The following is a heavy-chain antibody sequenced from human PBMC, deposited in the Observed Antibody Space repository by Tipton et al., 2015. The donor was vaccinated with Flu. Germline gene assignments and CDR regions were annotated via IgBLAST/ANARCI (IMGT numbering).Heavy chain of an antibody. CDR1: GFTFSSYS. CDR3: ARDKAAAGTFDY. J-gene: IGHJ4*02. D-gene: IGHD6-13*01. V-gene: IGHV3-21*01. CDR2: ISSSSSYI. Sequence: LSLTCAASGFTFSSYSMNWVRQAPGKGLEWVSSISSSSSYIYYADSVKGRFTISRDNAKNSLYLQMNSLRAEDTAVYYCARDKAAAGTFDYWGQGTLVTVSS.